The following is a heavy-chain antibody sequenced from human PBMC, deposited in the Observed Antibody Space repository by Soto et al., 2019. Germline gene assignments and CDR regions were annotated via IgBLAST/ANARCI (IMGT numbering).Heavy chain of an antibody. D-gene: IGHD3-16*01. Sequence: GSLRLSCAASGFTFSSYWMHWVRQAPGKGLVWVSRINSDGSSTSYADSVKGRFTISRDNAKNTLYLQMNSLRAEDTAVYYCARAPVHVMDDYVWGSFLDYWGQGTLVTVSS. CDR2: INSDGSST. CDR3: ARAPVHVMDDYVWGSFLDY. J-gene: IGHJ4*02. V-gene: IGHV3-74*01. CDR1: GFTFSSYW.